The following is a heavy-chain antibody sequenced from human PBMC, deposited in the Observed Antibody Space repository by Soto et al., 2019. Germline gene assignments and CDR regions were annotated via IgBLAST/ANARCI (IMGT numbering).Heavy chain of an antibody. CDR1: GFNFSSHW. CDR2: IKGDGSEK. J-gene: IGHJ4*02. CDR3: AKDVR. Sequence: EVQLVESGGDLVKPGRSLRLSCAASGFNFSSHWISWVRQAPGKGLEWVANIKGDGSEKYYVDSVKGRFTISRDNAKNSLSLQRNSLRVEDTALYYCAKDVRWGQGTLVTVSS. V-gene: IGHV3-7*05.